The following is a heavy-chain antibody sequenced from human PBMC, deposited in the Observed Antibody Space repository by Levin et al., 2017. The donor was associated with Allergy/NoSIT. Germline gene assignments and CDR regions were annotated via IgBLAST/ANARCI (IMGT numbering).Heavy chain of an antibody. CDR1: GFTFSSYA. CDR3: ARAYVSAADFDY. Sequence: PGESLKISCAASGFTFSSYAMHWVRQAPGKGLEWVAVISYDGSNKYYADSVKGRFTISRDNSKNTLYLQMNSLRAEDTAVYYCARAYVSAADFDYWGQGTLVTVSS. CDR2: ISYDGSNK. V-gene: IGHV3-30*04. J-gene: IGHJ4*02. D-gene: IGHD3-10*02.